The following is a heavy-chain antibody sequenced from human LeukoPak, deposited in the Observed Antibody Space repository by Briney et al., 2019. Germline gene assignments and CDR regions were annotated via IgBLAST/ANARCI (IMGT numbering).Heavy chain of an antibody. D-gene: IGHD3-9*01. J-gene: IGHJ6*02. CDR2: ISASGGST. V-gene: IGHV3-23*01. CDR1: GFTFSSYA. Sequence: GGSLRLSCAASGFTFSSYAMSWVRHAPGKGLEWVSAISASGGSTYYADSVKGRFTISRDNSKNTLYLQMNSLRAEDTAVYYCAKGRNVLRYPYGMDVWGQGTTVTVSS. CDR3: AKGRNVLRYPYGMDV.